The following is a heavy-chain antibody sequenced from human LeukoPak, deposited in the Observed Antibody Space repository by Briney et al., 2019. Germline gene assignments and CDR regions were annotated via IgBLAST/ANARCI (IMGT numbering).Heavy chain of an antibody. J-gene: IGHJ4*02. V-gene: IGHV3-30*18. Sequence: PGGSLRLSCAASGFTFSSYGTHWVRQAPGKGLEWVAVISYDGSNKYYADSVKGRFTISRDNSKNTLYLQMNSLRAEDTAVYYCAKDTAGFRAVRYYDSSGYPYYFDYWGQGTLVTVSS. CDR1: GFTFSSYG. D-gene: IGHD3-22*01. CDR2: ISYDGSNK. CDR3: AKDTAGFRAVRYYDSSGYPYYFDY.